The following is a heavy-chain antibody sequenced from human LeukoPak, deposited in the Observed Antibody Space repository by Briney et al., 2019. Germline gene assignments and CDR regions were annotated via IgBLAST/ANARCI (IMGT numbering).Heavy chain of an antibody. Sequence: ASVKVSCKASGYMSTYYYIHWVRQAPGQGLEWMGWINPTSGVTKYAEKFQGRVIMTRDTSINTGYMEMSILRSDDTAVYYCVRDMYSGTYGHWGQGTLVTVSS. V-gene: IGHV1-2*02. J-gene: IGHJ4*02. D-gene: IGHD1-26*01. CDR2: INPTSGVT. CDR1: GYMSTYYY. CDR3: VRDMYSGTYGH.